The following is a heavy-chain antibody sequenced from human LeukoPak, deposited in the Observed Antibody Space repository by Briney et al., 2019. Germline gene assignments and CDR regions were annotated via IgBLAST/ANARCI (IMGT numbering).Heavy chain of an antibody. CDR2: INHSGST. V-gene: IGHV4-34*01. J-gene: IGHJ6*02. CDR3: ARGRLVVVVAAYYYYGMDV. Sequence: SETLSLTCAVYGGSFSGYYWSWIRQPPGKGLEWIGEINHSGSTNYNPSLKSRVTISVDTSKNQFSLKLSSVTAADTAVYYCARGRLVVVVAAYYYYGMDVWGQGTTVTVPS. D-gene: IGHD2-15*01. CDR1: GGSFSGYY.